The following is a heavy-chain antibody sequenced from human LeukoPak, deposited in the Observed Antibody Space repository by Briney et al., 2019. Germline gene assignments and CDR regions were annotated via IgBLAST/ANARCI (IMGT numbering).Heavy chain of an antibody. CDR1: GGSICSYY. Sequence: SETLSLTCTVSGGSICSYYWSWIRQPPGKGLEWIGYIYYSGSTNYNPSLKSRVTISVDTSKNQFSLKLSSVTAADTAVYYCARLVVVAATSTVAGDWFDPWGQGTLVTVSS. CDR2: IYYSGST. J-gene: IGHJ5*02. V-gene: IGHV4-59*08. D-gene: IGHD2-15*01. CDR3: ARLVVVAATSTVAGDWFDP.